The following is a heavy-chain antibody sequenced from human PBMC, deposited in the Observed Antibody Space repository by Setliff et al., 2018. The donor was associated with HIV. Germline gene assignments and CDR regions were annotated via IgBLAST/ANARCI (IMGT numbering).Heavy chain of an antibody. CDR2: IFPGDSDV. Sequence: GESLKISCKGSGYNFTSHWIGWVRQMPGRGLEWMAIIFPGDSDVRKSPSFQGQVTISADKSIDTAYLQWSSLKASDTAMYYCARFRYSGSYYVGDAFDIWGQGTRVTVSS. D-gene: IGHD1-26*01. CDR3: ARFRYSGSYYVGDAFDI. J-gene: IGHJ3*02. V-gene: IGHV5-51*01. CDR1: GYNFTSHW.